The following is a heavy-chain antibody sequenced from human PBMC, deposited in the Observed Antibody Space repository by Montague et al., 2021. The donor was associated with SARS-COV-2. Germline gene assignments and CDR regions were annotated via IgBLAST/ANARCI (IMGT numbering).Heavy chain of an antibody. D-gene: IGHD4-17*01. J-gene: IGHJ4*02. Sequence: SETLSLTCSVSGGSISSSSYFWGWIRQPPGKGLEWIGSIYYSGGTYSNSSLKGRVTISVDTSKNRFFLKLSSVTAADTAVYYCARHLNYRDYGGDDYWGQGTLVTVSS. CDR2: IYYSGGT. V-gene: IGHV4-39*01. CDR1: GGSISSSSYF. CDR3: ARHLNYRDYGGDDY.